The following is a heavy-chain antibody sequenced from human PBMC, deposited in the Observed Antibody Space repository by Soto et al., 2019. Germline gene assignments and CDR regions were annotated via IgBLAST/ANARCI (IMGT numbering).Heavy chain of an antibody. V-gene: IGHV4-59*08. CDR2: VHHSWGS. CDR3: ARQGFGPLHGRVDV. CDR1: GGSISSYY. D-gene: IGHD3-10*01. J-gene: IGHJ6*02. Sequence: QVQLQESGPGLVKPSETLSLSCTVSGGSISSYYWSWFRQSPGKRMEWIGYVHHSWGSSYNPSLQXXVXXSLDTSKSQVSLKVTSVTATDTAVYYCARQGFGPLHGRVDVWGQGTTVTVSS.